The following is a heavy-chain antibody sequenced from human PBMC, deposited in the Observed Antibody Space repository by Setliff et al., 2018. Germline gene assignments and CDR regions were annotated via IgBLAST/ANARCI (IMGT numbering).Heavy chain of an antibody. CDR1: GFTFSSYT. CDR3: ARDQGSYGYRAFDF. Sequence: PGGSLRLSCAASGFTFSSYTMNWVRQAPGQGLEWVSSIDSSSTWIYYADSVKGRFTISRDNAKNSLYLQMNSLRAEDTAVYYCARDQGSYGYRAFDFWGQGTLVTVSS. D-gene: IGHD5-18*01. V-gene: IGHV3-21*01. CDR2: IDSSSTWI. J-gene: IGHJ4*02.